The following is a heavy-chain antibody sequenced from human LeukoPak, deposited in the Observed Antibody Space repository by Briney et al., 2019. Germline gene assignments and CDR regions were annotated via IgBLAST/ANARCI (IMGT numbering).Heavy chain of an antibody. D-gene: IGHD3-10*01. CDR2: IRSKTDGGTT. J-gene: IGHJ4*02. CDR1: GLTFSDAW. CDR3: ATERRAGFDY. V-gene: IGHV3-15*01. Sequence: GGSLTLSCAPSGLTFSDAWMTWVRQAPGKGLEWVARIRSKTDGGTTSYAAPVKGRFTISRDDSKNTLYLQMNSLKTEDTAVYYCATERRAGFDYWGQGTLVTVSS.